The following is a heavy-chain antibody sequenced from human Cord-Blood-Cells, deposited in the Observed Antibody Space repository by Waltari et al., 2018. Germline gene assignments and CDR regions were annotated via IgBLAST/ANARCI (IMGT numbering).Heavy chain of an antibody. CDR1: GGSVSRGSDY. CDR2: IYYSGST. V-gene: IGHV4-61*01. D-gene: IGHD2-21*01. Sequence: QVQLQESGPGLVKPSETLSLTCTVSGGSVSRGSDYWSWIRQPPGKGLEWIGYIYYSGSTNYNPSLKSRVTISVDTSKNQFSLKLSSVTAADTAVYYCARVRGWGSWVDYWGQGTLVTVSS. CDR3: ARVRGWGSWVDY. J-gene: IGHJ4*02.